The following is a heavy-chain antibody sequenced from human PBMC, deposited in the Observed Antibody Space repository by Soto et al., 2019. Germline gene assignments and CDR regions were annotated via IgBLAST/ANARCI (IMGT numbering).Heavy chain of an antibody. CDR3: ARRRLVPYYYHSSSRDRGYFDF. CDR2: ISRSGSA. J-gene: IGHJ4*02. Sequence: SETLSLTCAVSGGSFSGYYWNWIRQRPGKGLEWLGEISRSGSATYNPSLKGRVTMSVDTSKNQISLSVTSVTAADTAFYYCARRRLVPYYYHSSSRDRGYFDFWGQGTLVTVSA. V-gene: IGHV4-34*01. D-gene: IGHD3-10*01. CDR1: GGSFSGYY.